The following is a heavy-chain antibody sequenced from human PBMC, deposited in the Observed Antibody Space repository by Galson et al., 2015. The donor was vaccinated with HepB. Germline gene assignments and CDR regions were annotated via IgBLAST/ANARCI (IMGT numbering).Heavy chain of an antibody. CDR1: GFTFSNGW. CDR3: TTEYYYDSSGLFDY. V-gene: IGHV3-15*01. D-gene: IGHD3-22*01. Sequence: CAVSGFTFSNGWMSWVRQAPGKGLEWVGRIKSKRDGGTTDYAAPVKGRFTISRDDSKNTLYLQMNSLKTEDTAVYYCTTEYYYDSSGLFDYWGQGTLVTVSS. CDR2: IKSKRDGGTT. J-gene: IGHJ4*02.